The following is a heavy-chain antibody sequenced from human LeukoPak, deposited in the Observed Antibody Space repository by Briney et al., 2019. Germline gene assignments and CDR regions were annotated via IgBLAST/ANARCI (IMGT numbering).Heavy chain of an antibody. CDR2: ISSSSSYI. J-gene: IGHJ4*02. CDR1: GFTFSSYS. CDR3: AREGIVATTGHFNY. V-gene: IGHV3-21*01. Sequence: GGSLRLSCAASGFTFSSYSMNWVRQAPGKGLGWVSSISSSSSYIYYADSVKGRFTISRDNAKNSLYLQMNSLRVEDRAVYYCAREGIVATTGHFNYWGQETLVTVSS. D-gene: IGHD5-12*01.